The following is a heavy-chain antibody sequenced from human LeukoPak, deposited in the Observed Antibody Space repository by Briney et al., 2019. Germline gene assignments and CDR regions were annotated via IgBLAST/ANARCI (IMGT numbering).Heavy chain of an antibody. Sequence: SETLSLTCTVSGGSISGYYWSWIRQPPGKGLEWIGEINHSGSTNYNPSLKSRVTISVDTSKNQFSLKLSSVTAADTAVYYCAGYYGGYWGQGTLVTVSS. CDR3: AGYYGGY. J-gene: IGHJ4*02. V-gene: IGHV4-34*01. CDR1: GGSISGYY. D-gene: IGHD2-21*01. CDR2: INHSGST.